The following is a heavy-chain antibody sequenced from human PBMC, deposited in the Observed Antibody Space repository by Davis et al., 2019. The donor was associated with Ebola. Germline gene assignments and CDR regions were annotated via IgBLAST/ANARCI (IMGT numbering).Heavy chain of an antibody. V-gene: IGHV4-38-2*02. Sequence: MPSETLSLTCSVSGASITRGSYWGWIRLLPGRGLEWIGSVYQSGEAHYNPSLKSRVSISVDTSKNQFSVNVISVTTADTALYFCARGLAKFDAWGQGILVSVSS. CDR2: VYQSGEA. CDR1: GASITRGSY. D-gene: IGHD5-12*01. CDR3: ARGLAKFDA. J-gene: IGHJ5*02.